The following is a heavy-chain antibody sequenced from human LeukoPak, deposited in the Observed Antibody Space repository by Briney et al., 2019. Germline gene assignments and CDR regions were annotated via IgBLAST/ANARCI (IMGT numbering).Heavy chain of an antibody. CDR2: IYYSGST. Sequence: SETLSLTCTVSGGSISSYYWSWIRQPPGKGLEWIGYIYYSGSTNYNPSLKSRVTISVDTSKNQFSLKLSSVTAADTAVYYCARDGPVLPFDYWGQGTLVTVSS. V-gene: IGHV4-4*08. CDR1: GGSISSYY. CDR3: ARDGPVLPFDY. J-gene: IGHJ4*02.